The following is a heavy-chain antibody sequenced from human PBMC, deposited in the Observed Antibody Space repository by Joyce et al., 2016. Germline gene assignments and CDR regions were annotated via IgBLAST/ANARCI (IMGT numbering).Heavy chain of an antibody. CDR2: IYHNGKT. CDR1: GDSISSGYF. CDR3: ARDPQNFGF. D-gene: IGHD2/OR15-2a*01. V-gene: IGHV4-38-2*02. Sequence: VQLQESGPGLVKPSETLSLTCDVSGDSISSGYFYGWVRQAPGKGLEWIANIYHNGKTYYNASLKSRVTISVDTSNNQLSLKLSSVTAADTAGYYCARDPQNFGFWGQGTLVIVSS. J-gene: IGHJ4*02.